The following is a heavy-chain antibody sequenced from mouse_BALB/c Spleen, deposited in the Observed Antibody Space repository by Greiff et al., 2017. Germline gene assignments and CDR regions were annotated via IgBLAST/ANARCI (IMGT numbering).Heavy chain of an antibody. Sequence: QVQLKESGPGLVAPSQSLSITCTVSGFSLTGYGVNWVRQPPGKGLEWLGMIWGDGSTDYNSALKSRLSISKDNSKSQVFLKMNSLQTDDTARYYCARYYYGSSYWYFDVWGAGTTVTVSS. CDR1: GFSLTGYG. V-gene: IGHV2-6-7*01. CDR3: ARYYYGSSYWYFDV. CDR2: IWGDGST. J-gene: IGHJ1*01. D-gene: IGHD1-1*01.